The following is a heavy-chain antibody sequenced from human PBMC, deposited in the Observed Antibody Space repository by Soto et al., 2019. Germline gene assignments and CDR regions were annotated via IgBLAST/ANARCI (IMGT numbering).Heavy chain of an antibody. V-gene: IGHV1-69*13. CDR2: IIPIFGTA. CDR3: ARRSYYDSSGPSPYYYYGMDL. Sequence: GXSVKVSCKASGGTFSSYAISWVRQAPGQGLEWMGGIIPIFGTANYAQKFQGRVTITADESTSTAYMELSSLRSEDTAVYYCARRSYYDSSGPSPYYYYGMDLWGQGTTVTVSS. D-gene: IGHD3-22*01. J-gene: IGHJ6*02. CDR1: GGTFSSYA.